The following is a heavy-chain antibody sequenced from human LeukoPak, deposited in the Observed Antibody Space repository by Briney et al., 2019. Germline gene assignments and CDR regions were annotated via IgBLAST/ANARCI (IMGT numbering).Heavy chain of an antibody. V-gene: IGHV3-48*01. CDR3: ARGGGSYVNWFDP. CDR2: ISGSGTTI. J-gene: IGHJ5*02. D-gene: IGHD1-26*01. Sequence: GGSLSLSCVASGSTFSSYNMNWVRQPPGKGLEWVSYISGSGTTIYYADSVRGRFTISRDNAKSSLYLQMKSLRAEDTAVYYCARGGGSYVNWFDPWGQGTLVTVST. CDR1: GSTFSSYN.